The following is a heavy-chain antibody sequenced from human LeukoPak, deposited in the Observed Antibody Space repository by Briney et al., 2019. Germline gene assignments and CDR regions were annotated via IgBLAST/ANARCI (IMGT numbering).Heavy chain of an antibody. CDR2: INHSGST. D-gene: IGHD3-10*01. V-gene: IGHV4-34*01. CDR3: ARHSNRLFGDLLVPGRKRAGTRFDY. CDR1: GGSFIDYY. J-gene: IGHJ4*02. Sequence: SAPLSLTCAVSGGSFIDYYWSWIRQPPGKGLEWIGEINHSGSTNYNPSLKSRVTISVDRSKNQFSLRLSSVTAADTALYYCARHSNRLFGDLLVPGRKRAGTRFDYWGQGTLVTVSS.